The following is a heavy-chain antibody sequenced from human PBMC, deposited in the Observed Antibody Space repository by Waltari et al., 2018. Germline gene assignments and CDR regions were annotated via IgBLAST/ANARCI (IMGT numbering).Heavy chain of an antibody. V-gene: IGHV4-61*09. CDR1: GDPINTASYY. D-gene: IGHD5-12*01. Sequence: QVQLQELGPGLVEPSQTLSLTCSVTGDPINTASYYLTWVRQPAGRGLEWIGHIYASGQTNYSPSLRSRVTISADRSKNQFSLRLISVTASDTAVYYCAGGGGWLTDFWGQGIPVTVSS. J-gene: IGHJ4*02. CDR3: AGGGGWLTDF. CDR2: IYASGQT.